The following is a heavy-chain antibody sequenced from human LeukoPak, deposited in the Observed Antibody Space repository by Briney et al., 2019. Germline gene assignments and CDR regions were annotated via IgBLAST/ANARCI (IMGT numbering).Heavy chain of an antibody. CDR2: INPILGIA. CDR1: GYTFTGYY. D-gene: IGHD3-16*01. V-gene: IGHV1-18*04. Sequence: GASVKVSCKASGYTFTGYYMHWVRQAPGQGLEWMGWINPILGIANYAQKLQGRVTMTTDTSTSTAYMELRSLRSDDTAVYYCARDGRIRVDYGNLNWFDPWGQGTLVTVSS. J-gene: IGHJ5*02. CDR3: ARDGRIRVDYGNLNWFDP.